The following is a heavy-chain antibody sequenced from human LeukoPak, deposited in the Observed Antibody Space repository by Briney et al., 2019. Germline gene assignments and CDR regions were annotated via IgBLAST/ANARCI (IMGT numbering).Heavy chain of an antibody. V-gene: IGHV1-46*01. D-gene: IGHD1-26*01. Sequence: ASVKVSCKASGYTFSNYYIHWVRQAPGQGLEWMGVNNPSGGRTTYAQKFQGRVTMTRDTSTSTAYMDLSGLRSDDTAVYYCSRELGGSYFDYWGQGTLVTVSS. CDR2: NNPSGGRT. J-gene: IGHJ4*02. CDR3: SRELGGSYFDY. CDR1: GYTFSNYY.